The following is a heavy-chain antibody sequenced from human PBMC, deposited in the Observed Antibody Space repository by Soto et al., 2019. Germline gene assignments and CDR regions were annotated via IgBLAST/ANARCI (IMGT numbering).Heavy chain of an antibody. J-gene: IGHJ4*02. D-gene: IGHD3-22*01. CDR3: ARPRHSFGTSGYYPFDY. V-gene: IGHV4-39*01. CDR2: IYFSGSGTS. CDR1: GDFISNTTYY. Sequence: SETLSLTCSVSGDFISNTTYYWGWVRQAPGKGLEWVGSIYFSGSGTSHYNPSLKSRVTISVDTSKNQFSLKLTSVTAADTAVYYCARPRHSFGTSGYYPFDYWGQGTLVTVS.